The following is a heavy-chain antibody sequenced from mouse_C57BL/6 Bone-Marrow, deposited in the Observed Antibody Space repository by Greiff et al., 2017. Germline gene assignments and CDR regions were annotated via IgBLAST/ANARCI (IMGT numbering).Heavy chain of an antibody. CDR2: IDPENGDT. CDR1: GFNIKDDY. Sequence: VHVKQSGAELVRPGASVKLSCTASGFNIKDDYMHWVKQRPEQGLEWIGWIDPENGDTEYASKFQGKATITADTSSNTAYLQLSSLTSEDTAVYYCTYGPYWYFDVWGTGTTVTVSS. CDR3: TYGPYWYFDV. J-gene: IGHJ1*03. D-gene: IGHD1-1*02. V-gene: IGHV14-4*01.